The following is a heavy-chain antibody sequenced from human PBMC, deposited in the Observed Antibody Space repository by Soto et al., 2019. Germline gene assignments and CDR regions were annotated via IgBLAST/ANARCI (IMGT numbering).Heavy chain of an antibody. Sequence: GGSLRLSCAASGFTFSDHYMSWIRQAPGKGLEWVSYITSSGSTIYYADSVKGRFTISRDNAKTSLYLQMNSLRAEDTAVYYCASHGFLEWLPRDWGQGTLVTVSS. CDR3: ASHGFLEWLPRD. D-gene: IGHD3-3*01. CDR1: GFTFSDHY. J-gene: IGHJ4*02. CDR2: ITSSGSTI. V-gene: IGHV3-11*01.